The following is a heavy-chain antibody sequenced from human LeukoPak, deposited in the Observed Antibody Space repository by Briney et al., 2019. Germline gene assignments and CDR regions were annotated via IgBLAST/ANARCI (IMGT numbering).Heavy chain of an antibody. CDR3: ARRNHYFYYMDV. Sequence: SETLSLTCTVSGGSISSYYWSWIRQSPVKGLEWIGYIFPSGSAFYNPSLESRVTISLDTSENQFSMRLSSVTAADPAVYYCARRNHYFYYMDVWGKGTTVTVSS. V-gene: IGHV4-4*09. CDR2: IFPSGSA. J-gene: IGHJ6*03. CDR1: GGSISSYY.